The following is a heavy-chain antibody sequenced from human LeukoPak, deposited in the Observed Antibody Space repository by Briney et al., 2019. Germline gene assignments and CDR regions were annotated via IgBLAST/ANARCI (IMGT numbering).Heavy chain of an antibody. D-gene: IGHD4-17*01. Sequence: GGSLRLSCAASGFTFNNYAMNWVRQAPGKGLEWVSSISGGGETIYYADSAKGRFTISRDNSQNTLYLQMNSLRAEDTAVYYCARDYADYVGYFFFDYWGQGTLVTVSS. V-gene: IGHV3-23*01. CDR1: GFTFNNYA. CDR3: ARDYADYVGYFFFDY. CDR2: ISGGGETI. J-gene: IGHJ4*02.